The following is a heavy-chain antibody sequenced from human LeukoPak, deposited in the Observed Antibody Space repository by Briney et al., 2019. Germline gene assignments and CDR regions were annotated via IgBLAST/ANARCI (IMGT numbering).Heavy chain of an antibody. Sequence: PGRSLRLSCAAAGFTFSSNAMHWVRQAPGKGLEWVAIISYDGSDKYYADSVKGRFTISRDNSKNTLYLQMNSLGAEDAAVYHCAKDIQCTYWGQGTLVTVSS. CDR1: GFTFSSNA. D-gene: IGHD2-21*01. CDR2: ISYDGSDK. V-gene: IGHV3-30*18. CDR3: AKDIQCTY. J-gene: IGHJ4*02.